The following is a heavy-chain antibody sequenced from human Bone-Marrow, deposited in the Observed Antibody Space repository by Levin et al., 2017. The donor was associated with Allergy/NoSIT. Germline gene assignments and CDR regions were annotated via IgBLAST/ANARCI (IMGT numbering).Heavy chain of an antibody. CDR1: GYSFSNYF. D-gene: IGHD3-22*01. Sequence: GASVKVSCRASGYSFSNYFIHWVRQAPGQGLEWMGVVNPSRGSTTYAQKFQGRVTMTRDTSTSTVYVELTSLRSEDTAAYYCARGGLRYDYELDNWGQGTLVTVSS. J-gene: IGHJ4*02. V-gene: IGHV1-46*01. CDR2: VNPSRGST. CDR3: ARGGLRYDYELDN.